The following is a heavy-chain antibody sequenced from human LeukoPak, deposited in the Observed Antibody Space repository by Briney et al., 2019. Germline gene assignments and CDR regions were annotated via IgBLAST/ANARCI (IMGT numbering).Heavy chain of an antibody. CDR1: GYTFTSYD. CDR3: ARGRFSGSPRKYYMDV. CDR2: MNPNSGNT. V-gene: IGHV1-8*01. J-gene: IGHJ6*03. Sequence: ASVKVSCKASGYTFTSYDISWVRQATGQGLEWMGWMNPNSGNTGYAQKFQGRVTMTRNTSISTAYMELSSLRSEDTAVYYCARGRFSGSPRKYYMDVWGKGTTVTISS. D-gene: IGHD3-10*01.